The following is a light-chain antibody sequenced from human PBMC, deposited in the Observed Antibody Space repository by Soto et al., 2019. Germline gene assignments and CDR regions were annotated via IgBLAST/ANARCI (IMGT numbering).Light chain of an antibody. CDR1: QNLGTLY. CDR3: QQRSNWPPE. J-gene: IGKJ3*01. CDR2: SAS. Sequence: EIVLTQSPGTLSLSPGERGTLSCRASQNLGTLYLAWFQQKSGQAPRLLIYSASRRATGTPDRFTGSGSGTDFTLTINRVEPEDFAVYYCQQRSNWPPEFGPGTKVDIK. V-gene: IGKV3D-20*02.